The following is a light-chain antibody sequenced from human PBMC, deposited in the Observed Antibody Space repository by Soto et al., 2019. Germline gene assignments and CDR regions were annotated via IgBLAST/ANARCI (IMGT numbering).Light chain of an antibody. V-gene: IGKV1-5*01. CDR3: QQYHFFWT. CDR1: RSISTW. CDR2: DAS. J-gene: IGKJ1*01. Sequence: DIQMTQSPSTLSASVGDRVTVTCRASRSISTWLAWYQQKPGNAPKLLLHDASILESGVPSRFSGSGSGTEYTLTISSRQPADFATCYCQQYHFFWTFGQGTKVEIK.